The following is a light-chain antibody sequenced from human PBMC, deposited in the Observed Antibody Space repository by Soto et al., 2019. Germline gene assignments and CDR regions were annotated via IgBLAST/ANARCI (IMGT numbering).Light chain of an antibody. CDR1: QSFSSTF. CDR3: QQYASSVT. CDR2: GAS. Sequence: EILLTQSPDSLSLSPGDRATLSCRASQSFSSTFFAWYQQKPGQAPRLLIYGASSRATGIPDRFSGSGSGTDFTLTISRLEPDASEVYYCQQYASSVTFGQGTKVEI. V-gene: IGKV3-20*01. J-gene: IGKJ1*01.